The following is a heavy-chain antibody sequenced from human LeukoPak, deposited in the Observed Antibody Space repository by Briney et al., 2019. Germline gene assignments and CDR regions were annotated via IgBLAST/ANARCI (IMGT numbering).Heavy chain of an antibody. CDR3: ATELRWTLDDAFDI. D-gene: IGHD4-23*01. CDR1: GYTLTELS. V-gene: IGHV1-24*01. Sequence: GASVKVSCKVSGYTLTELSMHWVRQAPGKGLEWMGGFDPEDGETIYAQKFQGGVTMTEDTSTDTAYMELSSLRSEDTAVYYCATELRWTLDDAFDIWGQGTMVTVSS. CDR2: FDPEDGET. J-gene: IGHJ3*02.